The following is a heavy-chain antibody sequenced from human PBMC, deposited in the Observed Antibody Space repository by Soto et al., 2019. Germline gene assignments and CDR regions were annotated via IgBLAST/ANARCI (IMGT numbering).Heavy chain of an antibody. CDR3: ASVLFTSPGMDV. V-gene: IGHV1-3*01. Sequence: ASVKVSCKASGYTFTSYAMHWVRQAPGQRLEWMGWINAGNGNTKYSQKFQGRVTITRDTSASTAYMELSSLRSEDTAVYYCASVLFTSPGMDVWGQGTTVTVSS. CDR2: INAGNGNT. J-gene: IGHJ6*02. CDR1: GYTFTSYA.